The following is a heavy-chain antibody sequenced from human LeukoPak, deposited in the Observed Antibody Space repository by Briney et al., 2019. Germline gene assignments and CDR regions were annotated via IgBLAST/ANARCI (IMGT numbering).Heavy chain of an antibody. CDR3: ARDYRSSSGRSIDY. D-gene: IGHD6-6*01. J-gene: IGHJ4*02. CDR1: GFTFSTYW. V-gene: IGHV3-7*01. CDR2: VKQDGSEE. Sequence: GGSLRLSCAASGFTFSTYWMPWVRQAPGKGLEWVANVKQDGSEEYYVDSVKGRFTISRDNAKNSLYLQMNSLRAEDTAVYYCARDYRSSSGRSIDYWGQGTLVTVSS.